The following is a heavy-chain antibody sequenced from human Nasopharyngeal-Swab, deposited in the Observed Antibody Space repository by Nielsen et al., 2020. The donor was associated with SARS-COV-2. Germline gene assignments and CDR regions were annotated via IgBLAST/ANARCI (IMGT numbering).Heavy chain of an antibody. CDR1: GYTLTELS. J-gene: IGHJ6*02. CDR3: ATEPGGAVYPYPYYYYGMDV. Sequence: ASVKVSCKVSGYTLTELSMHWVRQAPGKGLEWMGGFDPEDGETIYAQKFQGRVTMTEDTSTDTAYMELSSLRSEDTAVYYCATEPGGAVYPYPYYYYGMDVWGQGTTVTVSS. V-gene: IGHV1-24*01. CDR2: FDPEDGET. D-gene: IGHD6-19*01.